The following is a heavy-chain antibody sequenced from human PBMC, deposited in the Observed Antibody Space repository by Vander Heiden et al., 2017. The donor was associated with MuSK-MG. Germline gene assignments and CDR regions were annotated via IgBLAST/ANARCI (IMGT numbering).Heavy chain of an antibody. CDR2: INAGNGNT. CDR1: GFTLTCYA. CDR3: ARDTGRGVSTRNTNWFDP. J-gene: IGHJ5*02. V-gene: IGHV1-3*01. D-gene: IGHD3-10*01. Sequence: QVQLVQSGAEVKKPGASVKVSCQASGFTLTCYALHWVRQAPGQRLEWMGWINAGNGNTKYSQKFQGRVTITRDTSASTAYMELSSLRSEDTAVYYCARDTGRGVSTRNTNWFDPWGQGTLVTVSS.